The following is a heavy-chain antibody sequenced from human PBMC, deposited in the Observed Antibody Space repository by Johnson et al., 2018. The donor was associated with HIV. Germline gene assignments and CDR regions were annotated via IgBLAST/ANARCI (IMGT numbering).Heavy chain of an antibody. CDR1: GFTFSSYG. CDR2: ISYDAGNK. D-gene: IGHD2-2*01. V-gene: IGHV3-30*02. Sequence: QVQLVESGGGVVQPGGSLRLSCAASGFTFSSYGMHWVRQAPGKGLEWVAFISYDAGNKYYADSVKGRFTISRDNSKNTLYLQMNSLRPEDTAVYYCATCRVPAAMFDALDIWGQGTMVTVSS. J-gene: IGHJ3*02. CDR3: ATCRVPAAMFDALDI.